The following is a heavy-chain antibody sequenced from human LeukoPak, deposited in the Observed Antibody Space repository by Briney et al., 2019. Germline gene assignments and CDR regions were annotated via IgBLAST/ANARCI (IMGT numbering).Heavy chain of an antibody. CDR3: AREKLRYSSSSSAGY. CDR1: GYTFTGYY. Sequence: PGASVKVSCKASGYTFTGYYMHWVRQAPGQGLEWMGWINPNSGGTNYAQKFQGRVTMTRDTSVSTAYMELSRLRSGDTAVYYCAREKLRYSSSSSAGYWGQGTLVTVSS. CDR2: INPNSGGT. J-gene: IGHJ4*02. D-gene: IGHD6-6*01. V-gene: IGHV1-2*02.